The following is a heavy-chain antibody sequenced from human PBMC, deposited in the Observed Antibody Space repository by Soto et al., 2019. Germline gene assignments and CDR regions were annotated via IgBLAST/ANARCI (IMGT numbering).Heavy chain of an antibody. CDR1: GFTVSSNY. Sequence: EVPLVESGGGLVQPGGSLRLSCAASGFTVSSNYMSWVRQAPGKGLEWVSVIYSGGSTYYADSVKGRFTISRDNSKNTLYLQMNSLRAEDTAVYYCARDRAYYDILTGYYKGDAFDIWGQGTMVTVSS. V-gene: IGHV3-66*01. D-gene: IGHD3-9*01. CDR2: IYSGGST. J-gene: IGHJ3*02. CDR3: ARDRAYYDILTGYYKGDAFDI.